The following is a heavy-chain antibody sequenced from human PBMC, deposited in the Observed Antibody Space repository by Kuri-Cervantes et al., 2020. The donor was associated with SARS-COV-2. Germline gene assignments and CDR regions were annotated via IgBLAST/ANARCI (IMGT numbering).Heavy chain of an antibody. CDR2: IRTMNDGGTT. D-gene: IGHD3-10*01. CDR1: GLTFGNAR. Sequence: GGSLRLSCVGSGLTFGNARMPWVRQAPGQGLEWVGCIRTMNDGGTTEYAAPVKGRFTISRDDSKNTLYLQMSSLKTEDTAVYYCTTDSGSWMPWGQGTLVTVSS. V-gene: IGHV3-15*01. J-gene: IGHJ5*02. CDR3: TTDSGSWMP.